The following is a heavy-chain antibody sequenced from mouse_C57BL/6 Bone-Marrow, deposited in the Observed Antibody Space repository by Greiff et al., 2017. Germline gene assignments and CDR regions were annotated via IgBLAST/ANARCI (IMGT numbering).Heavy chain of an antibody. CDR1: GFTFSDYG. D-gene: IGHD1-2*01. J-gene: IGHJ3*01. V-gene: IGHV5-17*01. Sequence: EVQGVESGGGLVKPGGSLKLSCAASGFTFSDYGMHWVRQAPEKGLEWVAYISSGSSTIYYADTVKGRFTISRDNAKNTLFLQMPSLRSEDTAMYYCARPSTTASSFAYWGQGTLVTVSA. CDR3: ARPSTTASSFAY. CDR2: ISSGSSTI.